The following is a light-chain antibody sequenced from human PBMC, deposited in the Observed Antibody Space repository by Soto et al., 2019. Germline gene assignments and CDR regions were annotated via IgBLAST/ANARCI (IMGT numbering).Light chain of an antibody. CDR1: QGIRDN. CDR3: LQDYNSPRT. V-gene: IGKV1-6*01. J-gene: IGKJ1*01. Sequence: AIQMSQSPSSLSASVGDRVTITCRASQGIRDNLGWYQHKPGKAPQLLIYAASTLPSGVPPRFSGSGSGTDFSLTISRLQPEDFETYYCLQDYNSPRTFGQGTKVDIK. CDR2: AAS.